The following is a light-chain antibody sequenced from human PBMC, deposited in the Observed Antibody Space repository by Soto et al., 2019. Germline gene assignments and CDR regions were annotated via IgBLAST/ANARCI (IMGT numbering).Light chain of an antibody. J-gene: IGKJ5*01. CDR2: DAS. V-gene: IGKV3-20*01. CDR3: QQYGGSPRIT. CDR1: QSVSSTY. Sequence: DIVLAQSPGTLSLFPVERATLSCRSSQSVSSTYLAWYQQKPGQAPRLLIYDASNRATGIPARFSGSGSGTDFTLIINRLEPEDVAIYYCQQYGGSPRITFGQGTRLEIK.